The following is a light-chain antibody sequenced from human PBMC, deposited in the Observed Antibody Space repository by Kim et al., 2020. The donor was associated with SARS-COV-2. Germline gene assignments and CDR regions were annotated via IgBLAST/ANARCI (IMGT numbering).Light chain of an antibody. CDR1: QSISTN. Sequence: EIVMTQSPATLSVSPGESVTLSCRASQSISTNLGWYQQQPGQAPRLLIYGASSRASGVPARISGSGSGTEFTLSISSLQSEDFAVYCCQQYNDWPWTFGQGTKVE. CDR3: QQYNDWPWT. J-gene: IGKJ1*01. CDR2: GAS. V-gene: IGKV3-15*01.